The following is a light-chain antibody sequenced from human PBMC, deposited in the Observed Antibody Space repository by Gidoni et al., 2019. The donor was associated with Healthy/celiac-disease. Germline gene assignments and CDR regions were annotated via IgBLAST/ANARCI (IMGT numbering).Light chain of an antibody. J-gene: IGKJ1*01. Sequence: EIVLTQSPGTLSLSPGERATLSCRASQSVSSSYLAWYQQKPGQAPRILIYGASSRATGIPDRLSGSGSGTDFTLTISRLEPEDFAVYYCQQYLVTFGQGTKVEIK. V-gene: IGKV3-20*01. CDR3: QQYLVT. CDR2: GAS. CDR1: QSVSSSY.